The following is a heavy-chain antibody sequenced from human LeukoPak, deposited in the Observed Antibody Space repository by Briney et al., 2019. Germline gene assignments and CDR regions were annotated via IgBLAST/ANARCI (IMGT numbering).Heavy chain of an antibody. CDR2: IWYDGSKK. D-gene: IGHD4-17*01. Sequence: PGGSLRLSCAASGFTFSNYGMHWVRQAPGKGLEWVAIIWYDGSKKFYADSVKGRFTVSRDNSKNTLYLQMNSLRAEDTAVYYCARDLGTTVTGDRGGRFDPWGQGTLVTVSS. V-gene: IGHV3-33*08. CDR1: GFTFSNYG. CDR3: ARDLGTTVTGDRGGRFDP. J-gene: IGHJ5*02.